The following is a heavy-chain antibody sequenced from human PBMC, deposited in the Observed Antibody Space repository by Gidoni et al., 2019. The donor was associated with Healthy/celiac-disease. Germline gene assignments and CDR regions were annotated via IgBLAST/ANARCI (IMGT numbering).Heavy chain of an antibody. CDR3: AKTHSSGYYYYYYMDV. CDR1: GFPFSSYA. D-gene: IGHD3-22*01. CDR2: ISGSGGST. V-gene: IGHV3-23*01. Sequence: EVQLLESWGGLVQPGGSLRLSCAASGFPFSSYATSWVRQAPGKGLEWVSAISGSGGSTYYADSVKGRFTISRDNSKNTLYLQMNSLRAEDTAVYYCAKTHSSGYYYYYYMDVWGKGTTVTVSS. J-gene: IGHJ6*03.